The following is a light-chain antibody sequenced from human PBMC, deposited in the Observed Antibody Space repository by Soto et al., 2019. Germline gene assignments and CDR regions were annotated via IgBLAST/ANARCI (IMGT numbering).Light chain of an antibody. CDR2: RAS. CDR3: QQYHNLWT. CDR1: HYIYSN. V-gene: IGKV3-15*01. J-gene: IGKJ1*01. Sequence: VMTQSPAPLSVSPGDRATLSCTASHYIYSNVAWFQQRPGQAPRLLIYRASTRATGTPARFTGSGSGTEFTLTITSLQSEDFALYYCQQYHNLWTFGQGTKVDIK.